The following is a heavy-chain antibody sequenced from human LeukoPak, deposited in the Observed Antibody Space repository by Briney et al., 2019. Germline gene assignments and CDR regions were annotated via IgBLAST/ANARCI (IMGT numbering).Heavy chain of an antibody. D-gene: IGHD5-12*01. CDR1: GGSISSYY. J-gene: IGHJ4*02. CDR2: IYYSGST. Sequence: SETLSLTCTVSGGSISSYYWSWIRQPPGKGLEWIGYIYYSGSTNYNPSLKSRVAISVDTSKNQFSLKLSSVTAADTAVYYCARTDIVATIRGSYYFDYWGQGTLVTVSS. CDR3: ARTDIVATIRGSYYFDY. V-gene: IGHV4-59*08.